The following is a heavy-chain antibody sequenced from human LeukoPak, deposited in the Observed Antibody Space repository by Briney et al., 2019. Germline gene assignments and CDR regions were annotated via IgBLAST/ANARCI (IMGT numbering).Heavy chain of an antibody. CDR1: GFPFSTYA. CDR2: ISYDGNNK. V-gene: IGHV3-30-3*01. CDR3: ARDSLYCSSTSCYMGVGSDNWFDP. J-gene: IGHJ5*02. Sequence: GGSLRLSCAASGFPFSTYAMHWFRQAPGKGQEWVAVISYDGNNKYYADSAKGRFTISRDNSRDTLYLQMNTLRAEDTAVYYCARDSLYCSSTSCYMGVGSDNWFDPWGQGTLVTVSS. D-gene: IGHD2-2*02.